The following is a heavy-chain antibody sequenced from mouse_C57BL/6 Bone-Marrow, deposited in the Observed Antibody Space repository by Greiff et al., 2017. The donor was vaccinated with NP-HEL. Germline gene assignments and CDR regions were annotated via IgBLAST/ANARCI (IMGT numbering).Heavy chain of an antibody. D-gene: IGHD5-5*01. Sequence: VQRVESGPELVKPGASVKISCKASGYAFSSSWMNWVKQRPGKGLEWIGRIYPGDGDTNYNGKFKGKATLTADKSSSTAYMQLSSLTSEDSAVYFCARGYYLYYFDYWGQGTTLTVSS. CDR1: GYAFSSSW. CDR3: ARGYYLYYFDY. V-gene: IGHV1-82*01. J-gene: IGHJ2*01. CDR2: IYPGDGDT.